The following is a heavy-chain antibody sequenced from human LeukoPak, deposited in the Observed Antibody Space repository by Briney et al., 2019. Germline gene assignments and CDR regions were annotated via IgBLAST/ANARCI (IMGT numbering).Heavy chain of an antibody. CDR1: GFTFSSYG. J-gene: IGHJ4*02. Sequence: PSGGSLRLSCAASGFTFSSYGMHWVRQAPGKGLEWVAFIRYDGSNKYYADSVKGRFTIFRDNSKNTLYLQMNSLRAEDTAVYYCAKGRTYYDFWSGYETPREGVPDYWGQGTLVTVSS. D-gene: IGHD3-3*01. CDR2: IRYDGSNK. V-gene: IGHV3-30*02. CDR3: AKGRTYYDFWSGYETPREGVPDY.